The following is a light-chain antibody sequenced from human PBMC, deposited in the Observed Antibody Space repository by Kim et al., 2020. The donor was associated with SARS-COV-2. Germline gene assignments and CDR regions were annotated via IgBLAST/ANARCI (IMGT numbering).Light chain of an antibody. Sequence: QLVLTQSPSASASLGASVKLTCTLSSGLSSYAIAWHQQQPEKGPRYLMKLNSDGSHSKGDGIPDRFSGSSSGAERYLTISSLQSEDEADYYCQTWGTGNVVFGGGTQLTVL. J-gene: IGLJ2*01. V-gene: IGLV4-69*01. CDR3: QTWGTGNVV. CDR1: SGLSSYA. CDR2: LNSDGSH.